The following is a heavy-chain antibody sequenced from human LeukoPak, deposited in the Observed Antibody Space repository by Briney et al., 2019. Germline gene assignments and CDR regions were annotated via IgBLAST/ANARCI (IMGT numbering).Heavy chain of an antibody. Sequence: SETLSLTCSVSGASISGGTYYWGWIRQPPGKGLEWIGSIYYTGSTYDNPSLKSRVTISVDTSKNQFSLKLSSVTAADTAVYYCARRGGSGRAFDYWGQGTLITVSS. J-gene: IGHJ4*02. V-gene: IGHV4-39*01. D-gene: IGHD1-26*01. CDR3: ARRGGSGRAFDY. CDR1: GASISGGTYY. CDR2: IYYTGST.